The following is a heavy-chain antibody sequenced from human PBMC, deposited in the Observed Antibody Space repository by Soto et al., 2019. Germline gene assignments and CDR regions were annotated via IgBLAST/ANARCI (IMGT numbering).Heavy chain of an antibody. CDR1: GGSISSGDYY. CDR3: ARAWYSSSSLDY. D-gene: IGHD6-6*01. Sequence: SETLSLTCTVSGGSISSGDYYWSWIRQPPGKGLEWIGYIYYSGSTYYNPSLKSRVTISVDTSKNQFSLKLSSVTAADTAVYYCARAWYSSSSLDYWGQGTLVTVSS. V-gene: IGHV4-30-4*01. J-gene: IGHJ4*02. CDR2: IYYSGST.